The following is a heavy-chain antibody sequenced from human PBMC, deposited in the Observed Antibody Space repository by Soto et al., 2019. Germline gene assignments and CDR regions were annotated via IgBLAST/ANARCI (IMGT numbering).Heavy chain of an antibody. V-gene: IGHV1-58*02. CDR3: AALGVRGHGVDY. CDR2: IVVGSGNT. D-gene: IGHD3-10*01. CDR1: GVTFTSSA. J-gene: IGHJ4*02. Sequence: GASVKVSCKSSGVTFTSSAMQCVRQARGQRLEWIGWIVVGSGNTNYAQKFQERVTIARDMSTSTAYMELSSLRSEDTAVYYCAALGVRGHGVDYWGQGTLVTVSS.